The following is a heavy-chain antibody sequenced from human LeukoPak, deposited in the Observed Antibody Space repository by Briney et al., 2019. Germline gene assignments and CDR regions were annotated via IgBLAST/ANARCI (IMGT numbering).Heavy chain of an antibody. CDR3: ARGRFPHNWNYVGFDY. CDR1: GGSISSYY. CDR2: IYTSGST. V-gene: IGHV4-4*07. D-gene: IGHD1-7*01. J-gene: IGHJ4*02. Sequence: PSETLSLTCTVSGGSISSYYWSWIRQPAGKGLEWIGRIYTSGSTNYNPSLKSRVTISVDTSKNQFSLKLSSVTAADTAVYYCARGRFPHNWNYVGFDYWGQGTLVTVSS.